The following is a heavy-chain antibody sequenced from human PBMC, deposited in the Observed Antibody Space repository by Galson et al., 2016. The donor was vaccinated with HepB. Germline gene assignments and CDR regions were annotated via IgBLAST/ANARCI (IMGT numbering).Heavy chain of an antibody. Sequence: SLRLSCAASGFTVSSNYMSWVRQAPGKGLEWVSVIYGGGNKYYADSVKDTFTISRDNSKNTVHLQMTRLRVEDTAVYYCARGYGMDVWGQGTTVTVSS. CDR3: ARGYGMDV. CDR1: GFTVSSNY. J-gene: IGHJ6*02. CDR2: IYGGGNK. V-gene: IGHV3-66*01.